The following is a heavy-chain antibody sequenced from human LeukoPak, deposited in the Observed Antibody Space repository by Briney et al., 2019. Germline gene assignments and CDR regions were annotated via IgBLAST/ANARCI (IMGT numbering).Heavy chain of an antibody. V-gene: IGHV4-4*07. J-gene: IGHJ4*02. D-gene: IGHD6-19*01. CDR3: ARDSGSGWPLFDD. CDR2: VHTSGST. CDR1: GDSITNYY. Sequence: SETLSLTCTVSGDSITNYYWTWIRQSAGKGPEWIGRVHTSGSTSYNPSLKSRLNMSVDTSKNQFSLLLSSVTAADTAVYFYARDSGSGWPLFDDWGQGTLVTVSS.